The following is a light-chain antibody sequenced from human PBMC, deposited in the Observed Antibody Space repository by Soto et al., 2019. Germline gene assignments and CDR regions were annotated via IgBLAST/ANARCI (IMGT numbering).Light chain of an antibody. CDR1: QSISSW. Sequence: DIQMTQSPSTLSASVGDRVTITCRASQSISSWLAWYQQKPGKAPKLLIYKASSLESGVPSRFSGSGSGTEFTLTISRLQRDDFATYCCKQYNSYWTFGQGTKVEIK. J-gene: IGKJ1*01. CDR3: KQYNSYWT. CDR2: KAS. V-gene: IGKV1-5*03.